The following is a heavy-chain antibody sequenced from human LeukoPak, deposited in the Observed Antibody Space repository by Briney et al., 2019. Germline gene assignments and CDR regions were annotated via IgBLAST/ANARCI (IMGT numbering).Heavy chain of an antibody. Sequence: PGGSLRLSCVVSGLTFSDYWMSWVRQAPGKGLEWVGNIKQGGSETYYGDSVKGRFTISRDNAKKSLYLQMNNLRAEDTAVYYCARHLTFFDYWGQGALVSVSS. CDR2: IKQGGSET. CDR1: GLTFSDYW. CDR3: ARHLTFFDY. J-gene: IGHJ4*02. D-gene: IGHD4/OR15-4a*01. V-gene: IGHV3-7*01.